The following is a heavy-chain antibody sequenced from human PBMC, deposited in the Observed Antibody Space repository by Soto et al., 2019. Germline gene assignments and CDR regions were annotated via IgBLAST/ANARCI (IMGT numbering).Heavy chain of an antibody. V-gene: IGHV3-9*01. CDR2: ISWNSGSI. J-gene: IGHJ5*02. Sequence: EVQLVESGGGLVQPGRSLRLSCAASGFTFDDYAMHWVRQAPGKGLEWVSGISWNSGSIGYADSVKGRFTISRDNAKNYLYLQMNSLRAEDTALYYCAKDGVKWFPGEAPRGEFDPWGQGTLVTVSS. D-gene: IGHD1-26*01. CDR3: AKDGVKWFPGEAPRGEFDP. CDR1: GFTFDDYA.